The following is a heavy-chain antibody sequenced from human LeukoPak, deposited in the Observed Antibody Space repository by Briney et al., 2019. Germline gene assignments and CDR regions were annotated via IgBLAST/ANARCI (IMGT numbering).Heavy chain of an antibody. J-gene: IGHJ4*02. CDR3: ATRYDFWSGYNLYYFDY. Sequence: ASVKVSCKVSGYTLTELSMHWVRQAPGKGLEWMGGFDPEDGETIYAQKFQGRVTMTEDTSTDTAYMELSSLRPEDTAVYYCATRYDFWSGYNLYYFDYWGQGTLVTVSS. D-gene: IGHD3-3*01. CDR1: GYTLTELS. V-gene: IGHV1-24*01. CDR2: FDPEDGET.